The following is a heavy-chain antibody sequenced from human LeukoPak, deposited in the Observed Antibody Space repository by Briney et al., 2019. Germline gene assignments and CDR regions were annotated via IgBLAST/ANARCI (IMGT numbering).Heavy chain of an antibody. V-gene: IGHV1-18*04. Sequence: GASVKVPCKASGYTFTSYGIRWVRQAPGQGLEWMGWISAYNGNKNYAQKLQDRVTMTTDTSTSTAYMELRSLRSDDTAVYYCARCASGDLDAFDIWGQGTMVTVSS. D-gene: IGHD2-21*02. CDR2: ISAYNGNK. J-gene: IGHJ3*02. CDR3: ARCASGDLDAFDI. CDR1: GYTFTSYG.